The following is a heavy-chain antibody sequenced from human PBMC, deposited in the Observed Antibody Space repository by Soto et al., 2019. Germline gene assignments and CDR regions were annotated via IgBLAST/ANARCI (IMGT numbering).Heavy chain of an antibody. CDR3: ASYGLQNRHSIDY. CDR2: IHYTGFT. J-gene: IGHJ4*02. Sequence: SETLSLTCSFSGDSVTSHYLTWIRQSPEKGLEWIGYIHYTGFTHYNPSLKSRLTISVDRSKNQFTLQLTSVTAADTAVYYCASYGLQNRHSIDYWGQGTLVTVSS. D-gene: IGHD4-4*01. CDR1: GDSVTSHY. V-gene: IGHV4-59*02.